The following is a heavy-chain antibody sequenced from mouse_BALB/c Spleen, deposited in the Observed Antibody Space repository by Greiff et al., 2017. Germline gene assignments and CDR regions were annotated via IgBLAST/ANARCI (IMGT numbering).Heavy chain of an antibody. CDR1: GYTFTSYY. J-gene: IGHJ2*01. V-gene: IGHV1S81*02. CDR2: INPSNGGT. Sequence: VQLKQSGAELVKPGASVKLSCKASGYTFTSYYMYWVKQRPGQGLEWIGEINPSNGGTNFNEKFKSKATLTVDKSSSTAYMQLSSLTSEDSAVYYCTRLIREYYFDYWGQGTTLTVSS. CDR3: TRLIREYYFDY.